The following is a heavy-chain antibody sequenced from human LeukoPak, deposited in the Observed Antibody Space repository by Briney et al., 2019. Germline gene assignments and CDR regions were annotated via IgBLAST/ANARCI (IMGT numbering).Heavy chain of an antibody. CDR3: AKGRINHDGAFDL. J-gene: IGHJ3*01. CDR1: GFTFDDYA. Sequence: GRSLRLSCAASGFTFDDYATHWVQQAPGKGLEWVSAISDSGGSTHYADSVKGRFTFSRDNFKKTLYLQMNSLRAEDTAVYYCAKGRINHDGAFDLWGQGTMVIVSS. CDR2: ISDSGGST. D-gene: IGHD2-15*01. V-gene: IGHV3-23*01.